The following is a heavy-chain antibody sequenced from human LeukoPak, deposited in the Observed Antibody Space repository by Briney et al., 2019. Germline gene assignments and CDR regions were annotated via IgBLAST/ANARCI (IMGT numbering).Heavy chain of an antibody. V-gene: IGHV3-30*18. Sequence: GGSLRLSCAASGFTFNNYGMHWVRQAPGKGLEWVAVISYDGRNIHYPDSVKGRFTISRDISTDTLWLQMDSLRTEDTAVYYCAKDRRMVVAATPEDAFDIWGQGTMVTVSS. CDR3: AKDRRMVVAATPEDAFDI. CDR1: GFTFNNYG. D-gene: IGHD2-15*01. CDR2: ISYDGRNI. J-gene: IGHJ3*02.